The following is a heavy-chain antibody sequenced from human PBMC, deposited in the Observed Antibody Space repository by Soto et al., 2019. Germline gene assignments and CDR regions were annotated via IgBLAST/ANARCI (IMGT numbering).Heavy chain of an antibody. D-gene: IGHD2-21*01. CDR1: GYTFTEND. CDR3: VRAPLDYYSADYFDN. CDR2: MNPNSGNT. V-gene: IGHV1-8*01. J-gene: IGHJ4*02. Sequence: ASVKVSCKASGYTFTENDINWVRQATGQGLEWMGWMNPNSGNTGYAQKFQGRVTMTRDNSITTAYMELSSLRSEDTAMYFCVRAPLDYYSADYFDNWGQGTLVTVS.